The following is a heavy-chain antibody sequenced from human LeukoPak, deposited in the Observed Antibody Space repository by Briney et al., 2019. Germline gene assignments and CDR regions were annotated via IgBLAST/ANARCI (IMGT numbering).Heavy chain of an antibody. CDR2: INPSGGST. V-gene: IGHV1-46*01. D-gene: IGHD1-26*01. J-gene: IGHJ4*02. CDR3: ATDVKGIVGATTSNFDY. CDR1: GYTFTSYY. Sequence: EASVKVSCKASGYTFTSYYMHWVRQAPGQGLEWMGIINPSGGSTSYAQKFQGRVTMTEDTSTDTAYMELSSLRSEDTAVYYCATDVKGIVGATTSNFDYWGQGTLVTVSS.